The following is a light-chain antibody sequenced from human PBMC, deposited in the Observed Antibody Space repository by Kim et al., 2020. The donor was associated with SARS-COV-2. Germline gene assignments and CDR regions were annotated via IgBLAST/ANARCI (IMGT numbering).Light chain of an antibody. CDR3: QQYGSSPYT. CDR1: QSVSSSY. J-gene: IGKJ2*01. Sequence: ENVLTQSPGTLSLSPGERATLSCRASQSVSSSYLAWYQQKPGQAPRVLIYGASIRATGIPDRFSGSGSGTDFTLTISRLEPEDFAVYYCQQYGSSPYTFGRGTELEI. CDR2: GAS. V-gene: IGKV3-20*01.